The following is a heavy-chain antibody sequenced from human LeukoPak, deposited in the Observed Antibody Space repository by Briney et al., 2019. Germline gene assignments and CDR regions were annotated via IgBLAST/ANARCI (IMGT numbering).Heavy chain of an antibody. Sequence: GASVKVSCKASGYTFTSYYMHWVRQAPGQGLEWMGIINPSGGSTSYAQKFQGRVTMTRDTSTSTVYMELSSLRSEDTAVYYCARGGTPYSSGWYYFDYWGQGTLVTVSS. CDR3: ARGGTPYSSGWYYFDY. D-gene: IGHD6-19*01. CDR1: GYTFTSYY. CDR2: INPSGGST. J-gene: IGHJ4*02. V-gene: IGHV1-46*01.